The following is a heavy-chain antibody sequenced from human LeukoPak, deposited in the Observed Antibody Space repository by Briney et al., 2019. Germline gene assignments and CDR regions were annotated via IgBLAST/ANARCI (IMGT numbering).Heavy chain of an antibody. D-gene: IGHD2-2*01. CDR3: ARGGGWAVPKDR. J-gene: IGHJ4*02. CDR2: INPNSGGT. CDR1: GYTFTGYF. Sequence: ASVKVSCKASGYTFTGYFMHWVRQAPGQGLEWMGWINPNSGGTNYAQKLQGRVTMTTDTSTSTAYMELRSLRSDDTAVYYCARGGGWAVPKDRWGQGTLVTVSS. V-gene: IGHV1-2*02.